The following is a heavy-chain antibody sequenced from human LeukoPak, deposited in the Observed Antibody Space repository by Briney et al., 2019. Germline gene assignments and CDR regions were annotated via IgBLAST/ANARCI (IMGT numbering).Heavy chain of an antibody. D-gene: IGHD3-10*01. Sequence: SVKVSCKASGGTFSSYAISWVRRAPGQGLEWMGRIIPILGIANYAQKFQGRVTITADKSASTAYMELSSLRSEDTAVYYCARVLWFGELLAPGYFDYWGQGTLVTVSS. CDR2: IIPILGIA. CDR3: ARVLWFGELLAPGYFDY. CDR1: GGTFSSYA. V-gene: IGHV1-69*04. J-gene: IGHJ4*02.